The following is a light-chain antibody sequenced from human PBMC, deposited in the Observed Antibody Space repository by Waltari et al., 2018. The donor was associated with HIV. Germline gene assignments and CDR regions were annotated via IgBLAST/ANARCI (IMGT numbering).Light chain of an antibody. J-gene: IGLJ2*01. Sequence: QSALSQPASVSAFPEQSITISCTGTATDVGAYNLVSWYQQVPNKAPQLIIYDVTQRPSGVSSRFSGSKSGNTASLTISGLQADDEADYYCSSYTRSSTVIFGVGTKVAVL. CDR2: DVT. CDR3: SSYTRSSTVI. CDR1: ATDVGAYNL. V-gene: IGLV2-23*02.